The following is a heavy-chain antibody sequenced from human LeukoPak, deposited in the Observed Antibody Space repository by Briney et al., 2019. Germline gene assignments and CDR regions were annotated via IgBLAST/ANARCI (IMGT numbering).Heavy chain of an antibody. Sequence: PGKSLRLSCAVSGFTFSSFPFHWVGQPPGKGLKWLAAISTDGSYKYHGDSVKGRFTISRDNPMSTLYLQMNGLRPDDTAVYYCARSLIPGRWYFDLWGRGTLVTVSS. CDR2: ISTDGSYK. J-gene: IGHJ2*01. CDR1: GFTFSSFP. D-gene: IGHD3-16*01. CDR3: ARSLIPGRWYFDL. V-gene: IGHV3-30*04.